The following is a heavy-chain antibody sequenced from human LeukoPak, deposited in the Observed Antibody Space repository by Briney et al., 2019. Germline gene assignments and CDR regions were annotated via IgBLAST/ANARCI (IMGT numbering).Heavy chain of an antibody. Sequence: GGSLRLSCAASGFTFSSYWMSWVRQAPGKGLEWVANIKQDGSEKYYVDSVKGRFTISRDNAKNSLYLQMNSLRAEDTAVYYCAKDAVNEWLVRGYYFDYWGQGTLVTVSS. D-gene: IGHD6-19*01. V-gene: IGHV3-7*03. J-gene: IGHJ4*02. CDR3: AKDAVNEWLVRGYYFDY. CDR2: IKQDGSEK. CDR1: GFTFSSYW.